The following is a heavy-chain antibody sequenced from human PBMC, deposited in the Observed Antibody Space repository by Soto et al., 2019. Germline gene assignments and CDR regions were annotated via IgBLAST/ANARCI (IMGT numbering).Heavy chain of an antibody. V-gene: IGHV4-39*01. CDR3: ARHVRAYSVVVPAAVDD. Sequence: PSETLSLTCTVSGCSISSSSYYWCWILQPPGKGLEWIGSIYYSGSTYYNPSLKSRVTISVDTSKNQFSLKPSSVTAADTAVYYCARHVRAYSVVVPAAVDDWGQGTRVTVAS. CDR2: IYYSGST. CDR1: GCSISSSSYY. D-gene: IGHD2-2*01. J-gene: IGHJ4*02.